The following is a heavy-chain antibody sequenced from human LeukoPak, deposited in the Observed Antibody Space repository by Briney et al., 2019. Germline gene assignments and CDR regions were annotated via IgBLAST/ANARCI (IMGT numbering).Heavy chain of an antibody. CDR3: ASAIGSIWYEFDY. Sequence: GGSLRLSCAAPGFTVNNNYMSWVRQAPGRGLEWVSVIYSGGYTYYAGSVKGRFTISRDNSKNTLYLQMNSLRADDTAVYYCASAIGSIWYEFDYWGQGTLVTVSS. CDR1: GFTVNNNY. D-gene: IGHD6-13*01. V-gene: IGHV3-53*01. CDR2: IYSGGYT. J-gene: IGHJ4*02.